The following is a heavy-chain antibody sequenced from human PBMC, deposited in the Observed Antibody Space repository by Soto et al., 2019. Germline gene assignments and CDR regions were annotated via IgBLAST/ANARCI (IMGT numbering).Heavy chain of an antibody. CDR2: IIPIFGTA. J-gene: IGHJ4*02. CDR1: GGTFSSYA. Sequence: QVPLVQSGAEVKKPGSSVKVSCKASGGTFSSYAISWVRQAPGQGLEWMGGIIPIFGTANYAQKFQGRVTITADESTSTAYMELSSLRSEDTAVYYCASPSRIQLWTLIDGLVYWGQGTLVTVSS. D-gene: IGHD5-18*01. V-gene: IGHV1-69*01. CDR3: ASPSRIQLWTLIDGLVY.